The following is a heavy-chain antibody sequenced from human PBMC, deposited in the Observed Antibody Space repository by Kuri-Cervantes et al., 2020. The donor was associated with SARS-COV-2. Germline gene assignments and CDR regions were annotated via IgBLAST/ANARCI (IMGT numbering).Heavy chain of an antibody. J-gene: IGHJ4*02. CDR1: GFTFSSYA. D-gene: IGHD1-26*01. V-gene: IGHV3-30-3*01. CDR3: ARDLGGYLYH. Sequence: GGSLRLSCAASGFTFSSYAMHWVRQAPGKGLEWVAVISHDGSNKYYADSVRGRFTISRDNSKNTLYLQMNSLRAEDTAVYYCARDLGGYLYHWGQGTLVTVSS. CDR2: ISHDGSNK.